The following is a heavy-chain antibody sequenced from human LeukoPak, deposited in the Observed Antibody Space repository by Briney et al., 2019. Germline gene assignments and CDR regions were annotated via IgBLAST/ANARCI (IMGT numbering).Heavy chain of an antibody. CDR2: ISHSGST. CDR3: ARLDFYPDRYCSSTSCPGYFDY. D-gene: IGHD2-2*01. CDR1: GGSISSSNW. V-gene: IGHV4-4*02. J-gene: IGHJ4*02. Sequence: PSGTLSLTCAVSGGSISSSNWWSWVRQPPGKGLEWIGEISHSGSTNCNPSLKSRVTISVDSSRNQFSLKLSSVTAADTAVYYCARLDFYPDRYCSSTSCPGYFDYWGQGTLVTVSS.